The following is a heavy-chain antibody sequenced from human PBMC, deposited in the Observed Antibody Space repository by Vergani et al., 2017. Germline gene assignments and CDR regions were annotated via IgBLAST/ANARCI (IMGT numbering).Heavy chain of an antibody. CDR3: AREVTAAGPEGTYDY. CDR2: IYSGGST. CDR1: GFTVSSNY. D-gene: IGHD6-25*01. Sequence: EVQLVESGGGLIQPGGSLRLSCAASGFTVSSNYMSWVRQAPGKGLEWVSVIYSGGSTYYADSVKGRFTIPRDNSKNTLYLQMNSLRAEDTAVYYCAREVTAAGPEGTYDYWGQGTLVTVSS. J-gene: IGHJ4*02. V-gene: IGHV3-53*01.